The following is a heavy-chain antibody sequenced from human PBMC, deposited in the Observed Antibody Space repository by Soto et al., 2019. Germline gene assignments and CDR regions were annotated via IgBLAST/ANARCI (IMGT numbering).Heavy chain of an antibody. J-gene: IGHJ4*02. Sequence: ASVKVSCKASGYTFTGHYIHWVRQAPEQGPEWMGEIGPESGATRYAQKFQGRVTMTRDMSITTVYMELNNLSPDDTAVYFCGRGRSGQIVVFYWGQGTPVTVSS. CDR3: GRGRSGQIVVFY. D-gene: IGHD1-26*01. CDR2: IGPESGAT. V-gene: IGHV1-2*02. CDR1: GYTFTGHY.